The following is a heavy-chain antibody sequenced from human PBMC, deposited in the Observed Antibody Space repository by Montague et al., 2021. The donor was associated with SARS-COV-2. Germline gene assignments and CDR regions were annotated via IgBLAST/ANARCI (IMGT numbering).Heavy chain of an antibody. V-gene: IGHV3-13*01. J-gene: IGHJ2*01. Sequence: SLRLSCAASGFTFSSYDMHWVRQATGKGLEWVSAIGTAGDTYYPGSVKGRFTISRENAKNSLYLQMNSLRAGDTAVYYCARVGYSSGWAYWYFDLWGRGTLVTVSS. D-gene: IGHD6-19*01. CDR1: GFTFSSYD. CDR2: IGTAGDT. CDR3: ARVGYSSGWAYWYFDL.